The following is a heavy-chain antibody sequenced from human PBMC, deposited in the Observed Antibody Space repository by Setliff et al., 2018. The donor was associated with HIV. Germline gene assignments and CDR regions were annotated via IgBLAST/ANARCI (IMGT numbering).Heavy chain of an antibody. V-gene: IGHV1-2*02. D-gene: IGHD1-7*01. CDR3: GTYPPNWNYGAAAFDI. CDR2: INPNSADT. CDR1: GYKFTGYY. Sequence: ASVKVSCKASGYKFTGYYLQWVRQAPGQGLEWMAWINPNSADTRIAQKFEGRVTMTWDTSLTTACMELSSLRSDDTALYYCGTYPPNWNYGAAAFDIWGQGTLVTVSS. J-gene: IGHJ3*02.